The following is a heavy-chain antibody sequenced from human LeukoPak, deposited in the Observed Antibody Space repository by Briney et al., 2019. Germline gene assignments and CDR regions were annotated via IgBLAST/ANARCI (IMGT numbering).Heavy chain of an antibody. J-gene: IGHJ3*02. CDR3: ARDLGYSAYATVRGYAVDI. D-gene: IGHD5-12*01. Sequence: GGSLRLSCSASGFTFSSYAMHWVRQAPGKGLEYVSAISSNGGSTYYADSVKGRFTISRDISQNTVYLQMNSLRVEDTAVYYCARDLGYSAYATVRGYAVDIWGQGTMVTVSS. V-gene: IGHV3-64*04. CDR1: GFTFSSYA. CDR2: ISSNGGST.